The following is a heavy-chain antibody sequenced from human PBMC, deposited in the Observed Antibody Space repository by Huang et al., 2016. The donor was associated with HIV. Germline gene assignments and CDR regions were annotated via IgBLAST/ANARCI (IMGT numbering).Heavy chain of an antibody. CDR2: IIPIVGTP. CDR1: GGTFTTYT. CDR3: AREYYYDNSGYYFDY. V-gene: IGHV1-69*13. D-gene: IGHD3-22*01. Sequence: QVQLVQSGAEGKKPGSSVKVSCKASGGTFTTYTITWVRQAPGQRLEWMGGIIPIVGTPNYAQKFQGRVTITADESTSTAYMELSSLRSEDTAVYYCAREYYYDNSGYYFDYWGQGTLVTVSS. J-gene: IGHJ4*02.